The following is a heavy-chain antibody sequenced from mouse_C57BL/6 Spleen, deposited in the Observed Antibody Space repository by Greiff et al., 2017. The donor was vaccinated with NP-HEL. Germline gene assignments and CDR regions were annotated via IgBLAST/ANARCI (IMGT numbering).Heavy chain of an antibody. D-gene: IGHD2-4*01. CDR2: ISYDGSN. CDR1: GYSITSGYY. CDR3: ARYDYDGYYFDY. J-gene: IGHJ2*01. V-gene: IGHV3-6*01. Sequence: EVKLQESGPGLVKPSQSLSLTCSVTGYSITSGYYWNWIRQFPGNKLEWMGYISYDGSNNYNPSLKNRISITRDTSKNQFFLKLNSVTTEDTATYYCARYDYDGYYFDYWGQGTTLTVSS.